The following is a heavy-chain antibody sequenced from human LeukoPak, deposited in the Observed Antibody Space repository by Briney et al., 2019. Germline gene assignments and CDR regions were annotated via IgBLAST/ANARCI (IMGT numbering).Heavy chain of an antibody. CDR1: GYTFTGYY. Sequence: ASVKVSCKASGYTFTGYYMQWVRQAPGQGLEWMGRINPNSGGTNYAQKFQGRVTMTRDTSISSAYMELSRLRSDDTAVYYCARDERTGNSLFDYWGQGTLVTVSS. CDR3: ARDERTGNSLFDY. CDR2: INPNSGGT. V-gene: IGHV1-2*06. J-gene: IGHJ4*02. D-gene: IGHD1-1*01.